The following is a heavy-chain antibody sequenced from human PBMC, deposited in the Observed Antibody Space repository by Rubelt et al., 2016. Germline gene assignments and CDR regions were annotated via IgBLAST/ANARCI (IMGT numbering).Heavy chain of an antibody. D-gene: IGHD2-15*01. Sequence: QVQLQESGPGLVKPSQTLSLTCSVSGGSISSGGYYWGWIRQPPGKGLEWIGSISYTGRTYYNPSLPSRVTISVDTSGNNFSLKLTSVTAADTALYYCARKPSVVLLATLFDYGGQGALVTVSS. CDR2: ISYTGRT. CDR1: GGSISSGGYY. V-gene: IGHV4-39*02. J-gene: IGHJ4*02. CDR3: ARKPSVVLLATLFDY.